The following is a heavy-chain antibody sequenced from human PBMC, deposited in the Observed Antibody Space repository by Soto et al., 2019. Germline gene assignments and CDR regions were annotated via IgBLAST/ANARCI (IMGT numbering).Heavy chain of an antibody. V-gene: IGHV3-23*01. D-gene: IGHD6-13*01. Sequence: GGSLRLSCAASGFTFSSYAMSWVRQAPGKGLEWVSAISGSGGSTYYADSVKGRFTISRDNSKNSLYLQMNSLRAEDTAVYYCARDALPIMGPGIAAAGTHSDYWGQGTLVTVSS. J-gene: IGHJ4*02. CDR2: ISGSGGST. CDR3: ARDALPIMGPGIAAAGTHSDY. CDR1: GFTFSSYA.